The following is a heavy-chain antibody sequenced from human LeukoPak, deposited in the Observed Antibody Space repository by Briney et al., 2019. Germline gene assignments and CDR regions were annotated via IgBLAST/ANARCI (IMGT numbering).Heavy chain of an antibody. D-gene: IGHD6-13*01. J-gene: IGHJ6*02. CDR3: ARGPGSSSWRPYYYGMDV. Sequence: GGSLRLSCAASGFTFSSYSMNWVRQAPGKGLEWVSYISSSSSTIYYADSVKGRFTISRDNAKNSLYLQMNSLRAEDTAVYYCARGPGSSSWRPYYYGMDVWGQGTTVTVSS. V-gene: IGHV3-48*04. CDR2: ISSSSSTI. CDR1: GFTFSSYS.